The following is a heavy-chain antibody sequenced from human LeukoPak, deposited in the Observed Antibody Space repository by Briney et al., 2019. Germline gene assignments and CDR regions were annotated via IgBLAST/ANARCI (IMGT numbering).Heavy chain of an antibody. CDR3: ARVVGPNTNLLWFGDQFHPYYFDY. CDR2: IYYSGST. Sequence: SETLSLTCAVYGGSFSGYYWGWIRQPPGKGLEWIGSIYYSGSTYYNPSLKSRVTISVDTSKNQFSLKLSSVTAADTAVYYCARVVGPNTNLLWFGDQFHPYYFDYWGQGTLVTVSS. J-gene: IGHJ4*02. D-gene: IGHD3-10*01. CDR1: GGSFSGYY. V-gene: IGHV4-34*01.